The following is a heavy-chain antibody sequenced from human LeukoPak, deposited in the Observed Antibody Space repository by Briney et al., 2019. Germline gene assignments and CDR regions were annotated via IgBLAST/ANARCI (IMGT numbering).Heavy chain of an antibody. Sequence: ASVKVSCKASGYTFTSYYMHWVRQAPGQGLEWMGIISPSGGGTDYAQKFQGRVTMTRDTSTSTVYMELSSLRSEDTAVYYCARGALAAAGTGLWFDYWGQGTLVTVSS. CDR2: ISPSGGGT. V-gene: IGHV1-46*01. CDR3: ARGALAAAGTGLWFDY. J-gene: IGHJ4*02. CDR1: GYTFTSYY. D-gene: IGHD6-13*01.